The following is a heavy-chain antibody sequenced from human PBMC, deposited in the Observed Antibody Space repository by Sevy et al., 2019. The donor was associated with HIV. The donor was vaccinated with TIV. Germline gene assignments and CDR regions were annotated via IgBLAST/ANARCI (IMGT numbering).Heavy chain of an antibody. CDR1: GFTFSTYW. J-gene: IGHJ5*02. CDR2: IQQDGSEK. D-gene: IGHD3-10*01. V-gene: IGHV3-7*03. Sequence: GGSLRLSCAASGFTFSTYWMSWVRQAPGKGLEWVANIQQDGSEKYYVDSVKGRFTISRDNAKNSLDLQMNSLRAEDTAVYYCARALHYCGSISPGWFDPWAQGPLVTVSS. CDR3: ARALHYCGSISPGWFDP.